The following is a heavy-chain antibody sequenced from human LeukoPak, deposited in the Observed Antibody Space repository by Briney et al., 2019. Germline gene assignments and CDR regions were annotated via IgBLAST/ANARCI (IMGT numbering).Heavy chain of an antibody. CDR3: AKGDCSGGRNNCPLDV. Sequence: ASVKASCKASGYIFTSYYMHWVRQAPGQGLEWMGIINPSGGSTSYAQKFQGRVTMTRDTSTSTVYMELSSLRSEDTAVYYCAKGDCSGGRNNCPLDVWGKGTTVTVSS. J-gene: IGHJ6*04. CDR2: INPSGGST. CDR1: GYIFTSYY. V-gene: IGHV1-46*01. D-gene: IGHD2-15*01.